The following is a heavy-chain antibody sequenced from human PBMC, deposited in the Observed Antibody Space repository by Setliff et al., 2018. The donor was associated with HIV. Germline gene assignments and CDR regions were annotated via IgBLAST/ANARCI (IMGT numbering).Heavy chain of an antibody. Sequence: PGGSLRLSCAASGFTFSSHSMNWVRQAPGKGLEWVASISSSGAHIFYADSLKGRFTISRDNGKNLLYLQMNSLRAEDTAVYYCARGGRLQYFDWPSYAMDVWGQGTTVTVSS. CDR2: ISSSGAHI. J-gene: IGHJ6*02. D-gene: IGHD3-9*01. CDR1: GFTFSSHS. CDR3: ARGGRLQYFDWPSYAMDV. V-gene: IGHV3-21*06.